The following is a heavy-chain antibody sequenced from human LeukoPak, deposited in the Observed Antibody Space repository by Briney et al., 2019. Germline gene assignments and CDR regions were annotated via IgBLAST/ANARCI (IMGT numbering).Heavy chain of an antibody. J-gene: IGHJ1*01. CDR2: ISAYNGNT. CDR1: GYTFTGYC. Sequence: ASVKVSCKASGYTFTGYCMHWVRQAPGQGLEWMGWISAYNGNTNYAQKLQGRVTMTTDTSTSTVYMELSSLRSEDTAVYYCARTDSYGSAEYLQHWGQGTLVTVSS. CDR3: ARTDSYGSAEYLQH. D-gene: IGHD5-18*01. V-gene: IGHV1-18*04.